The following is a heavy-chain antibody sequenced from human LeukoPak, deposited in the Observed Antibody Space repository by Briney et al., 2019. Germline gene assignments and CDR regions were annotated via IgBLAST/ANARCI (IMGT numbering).Heavy chain of an antibody. V-gene: IGHV3-21*01. J-gene: IGHJ4*02. CDR1: GFTFSDYS. D-gene: IGHD3-22*01. Sequence: GGSLRLSCAASGFTFSDYSMNWVRQAPGKGLEWVSSISSSSSHIYSAASVKGRFTISRDNAKNSMYLQMNSLRAEDTAVYYCASLIPYYYDSSGYSPTDYWGQGTLVTVSS. CDR2: ISSSSSHI. CDR3: ASLIPYYYDSSGYSPTDY.